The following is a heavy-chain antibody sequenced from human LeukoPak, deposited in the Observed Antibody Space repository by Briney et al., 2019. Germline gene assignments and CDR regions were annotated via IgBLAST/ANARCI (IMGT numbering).Heavy chain of an antibody. Sequence: SVKVSCKASGGTFSGYAISWVRQAPGQGLEWMGGIIPIFGTANYAQKFQGRVTITADESTSTAYMELSSLRSEDTAVYYCARVVVVVPAAIAYYYYYYGMDVWGQGTTVTVSS. CDR3: ARVVVVVPAAIAYYYYYYGMDV. J-gene: IGHJ6*02. CDR1: GGTFSGYA. CDR2: IIPIFGTA. D-gene: IGHD2-2*01. V-gene: IGHV1-69*13.